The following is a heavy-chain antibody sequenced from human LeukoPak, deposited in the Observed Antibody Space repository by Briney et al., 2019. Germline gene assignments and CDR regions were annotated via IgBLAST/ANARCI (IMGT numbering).Heavy chain of an antibody. CDR3: AREGRSSSWYGTGIDY. J-gene: IGHJ4*02. V-gene: IGHV4-31*03. CDR1: GGSISSGGYY. CDR2: IYYSGST. Sequence: PSETLSLTCTVSGGSISSGGYYWSWIRQHPGKGLEWIGYIYYSGSTYYNPSLKSRVTISVDTSKNQFSLKLSSVTAADTAVYYCAREGRSSSWYGTGIDYWGQGTLVTVSS. D-gene: IGHD6-13*01.